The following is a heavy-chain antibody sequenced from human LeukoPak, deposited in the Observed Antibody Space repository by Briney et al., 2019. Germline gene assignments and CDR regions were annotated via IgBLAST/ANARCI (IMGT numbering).Heavy chain of an antibody. CDR3: ARGPNYGSRSDYFDY. Sequence: GGSLRLSCAASGFTFSDYWMNWVRQAPGKGLEWVANMKEDGSEKYCVDCVKGRFTISRDNAKNSLYQQMNSLRVEDTAVYYCARGPNYGSRSDYFDYWGQGTLVTVSS. J-gene: IGHJ4*02. CDR2: MKEDGSEK. CDR1: GFTFSDYW. D-gene: IGHD3-10*01. V-gene: IGHV3-7*03.